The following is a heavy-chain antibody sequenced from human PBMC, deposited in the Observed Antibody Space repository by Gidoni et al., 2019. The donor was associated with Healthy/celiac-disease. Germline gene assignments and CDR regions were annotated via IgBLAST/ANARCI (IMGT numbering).Heavy chain of an antibody. CDR1: GYSFTSSW. V-gene: IGHV5-51*01. Sequence: EVQLVQSGAEVKKPGESLKISCKGSGYSFTSSWIGWVRQMPGKGLEWMGIIYPGDSDTRYSPSFQGQVTISADKSISTAYLQWSSLKASDTAMYYCATGFYSSGYYPPVVDYWGQGTLVTVSS. D-gene: IGHD3-22*01. CDR2: IYPGDSDT. J-gene: IGHJ4*02. CDR3: ATGFYSSGYYPPVVDY.